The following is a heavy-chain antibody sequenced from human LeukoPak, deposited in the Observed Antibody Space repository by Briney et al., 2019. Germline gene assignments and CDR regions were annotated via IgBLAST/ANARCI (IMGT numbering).Heavy chain of an antibody. J-gene: IGHJ6*03. Sequence: GGSLRLSCAASGFTFSSYWMSWVRQAPGKGLEWVANIKQDGSEKYYVDSVKGRFTISRDNAKNSLYLQMNSLRAEDTAVYYCARVNYDKMLFNYYYYYYMDVWGKGTTVTVSS. CDR3: ARVNYDKMLFNYYYYYYMDV. CDR1: GFTFSSYW. V-gene: IGHV3-7*01. CDR2: IKQDGSEK. D-gene: IGHD2-21*01.